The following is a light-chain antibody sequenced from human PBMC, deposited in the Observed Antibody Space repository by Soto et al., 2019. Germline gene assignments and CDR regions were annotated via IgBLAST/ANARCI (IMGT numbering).Light chain of an antibody. J-gene: IGKJ5*01. Sequence: EVVLTQSPVTLSLSPGERATLSCRASQSFRGLLAWYQQKPGQAPRLLIYDAYNRATGIPPRFSGSGSGTDFTLNIRSLEPDDSAVYYCQQRHMWPITFGQGTRLEIK. CDR3: QQRHMWPIT. CDR1: QSFRGL. V-gene: IGKV3-11*01. CDR2: DAY.